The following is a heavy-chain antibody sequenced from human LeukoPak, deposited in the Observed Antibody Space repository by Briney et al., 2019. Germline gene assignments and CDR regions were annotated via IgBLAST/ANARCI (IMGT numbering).Heavy chain of an antibody. V-gene: IGHV4-34*01. J-gene: IGHJ4*02. CDR1: GGSFSGYY. D-gene: IGHD2-15*01. CDR3: ARTCSGGSCYSGDY. Sequence: PSETLSLTCAVYGGSFSGYYWSWIRQPPGKGLEWIGEINHSGSTNYNPSLKSRVTISVDTSKNQFSLKLSSVTAADTAVYYCARTCSGGSCYSGDYWGQGTLVTVSS. CDR2: INHSGST.